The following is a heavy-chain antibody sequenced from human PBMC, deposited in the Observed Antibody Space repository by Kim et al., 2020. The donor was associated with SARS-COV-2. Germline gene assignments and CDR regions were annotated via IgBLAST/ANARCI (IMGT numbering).Heavy chain of an antibody. CDR3: ARGVRIFWGRTSQRTNENWFDP. J-gene: IGHJ5*02. Sequence: SETLSLTCAVYGGSFSGYYWSWIRQPPGKGLEWIGEINHSGSTNYNPSLKSRVTISVDTSKNQFSLKLSSVTAADTAVYYCARGVRIFWGRTSQRTNENWFDPWGQGTLVTVSS. CDR2: INHSGST. V-gene: IGHV4-34*01. CDR1: GGSFSGYY. D-gene: IGHD3-9*01.